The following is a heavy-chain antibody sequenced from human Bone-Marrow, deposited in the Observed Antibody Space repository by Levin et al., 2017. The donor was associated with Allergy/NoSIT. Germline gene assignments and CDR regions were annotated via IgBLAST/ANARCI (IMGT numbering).Heavy chain of an antibody. Sequence: SQTLSLPCTVSGGSIRSGSYYWSWIRKPAGMGLEWIGRIYPSGSTIYNPSLKSRVTISIDTSKNHFSLNLTSATAADTAVYYCARDGGDWQISDSFDIWGQGTMVTVSS. D-gene: IGHD2-21*02. J-gene: IGHJ3*02. CDR3: ARDGGDWQISDSFDI. CDR2: IYPSGST. CDR1: GGSIRSGSYY. V-gene: IGHV4-61*02.